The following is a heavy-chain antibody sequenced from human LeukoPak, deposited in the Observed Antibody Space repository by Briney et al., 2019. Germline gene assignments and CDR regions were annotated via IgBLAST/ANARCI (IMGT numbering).Heavy chain of an antibody. CDR2: IIPIFGTA. CDR3: ARGGRVGRPLFDY. Sequence: SVKVSCKASGGAFSSYAISWVRQAPGQGLEWMGGIIPIFGTANYAQKFQGRVTITADESTGTAYMELSSLRSEDTAVYYCARGGRVGRPLFDYWGQGTLVTVSS. V-gene: IGHV1-69*13. CDR1: GGAFSSYA. J-gene: IGHJ4*02. D-gene: IGHD3-16*01.